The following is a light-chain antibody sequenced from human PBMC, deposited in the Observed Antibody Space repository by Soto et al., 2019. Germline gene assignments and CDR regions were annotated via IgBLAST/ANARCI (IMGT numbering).Light chain of an antibody. V-gene: IGKV3-11*01. Sequence: EIVLTQSPATLSLSPGERATLSCRASQSVSSSLAWYQQKPGQAPRLLIYDVSNRATGIPARFSGSGSGTDFTLTISSLEPEDFAVYYCQQRSNWLPITCGQGPRLEIK. J-gene: IGKJ5*01. CDR2: DVS. CDR1: QSVSSS. CDR3: QQRSNWLPIT.